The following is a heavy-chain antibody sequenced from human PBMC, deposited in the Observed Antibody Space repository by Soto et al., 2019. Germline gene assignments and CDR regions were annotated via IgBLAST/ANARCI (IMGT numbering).Heavy chain of an antibody. CDR1: GFSLSTSGMC. V-gene: IGHV2-70*01. D-gene: IGHD3-10*01. Sequence: SGPTREKPRQTLAMTGNFSGFSLSTSGMCVSWIRQPPGKALEWLALIDWDDDKYYSTSLKTRLTISKDTSKNQVVLTMTNMDPVDTATYYCARIHQYGSGSMDVWGQGTTVTVSS. CDR3: ARIHQYGSGSMDV. J-gene: IGHJ6*02. CDR2: IDWDDDK.